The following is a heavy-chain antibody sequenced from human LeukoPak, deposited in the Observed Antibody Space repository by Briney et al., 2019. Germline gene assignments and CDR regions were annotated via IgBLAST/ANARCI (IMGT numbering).Heavy chain of an antibody. CDR3: AKDPMWFGEGDYKYYMDV. D-gene: IGHD3-10*01. CDR1: KFTFSTSA. J-gene: IGHJ6*03. Sequence: GGSLGLSCAAPKFTFSTSALSWVRQAPGRGLEWVSGISGSGAKAYYSDSAKGRFTISRDNSKSMLYLQMNSLRVEDTALYYCAKDPMWFGEGDYKYYMDVWGKGTTVTVSS. V-gene: IGHV3-23*01. CDR2: ISGSGAKA.